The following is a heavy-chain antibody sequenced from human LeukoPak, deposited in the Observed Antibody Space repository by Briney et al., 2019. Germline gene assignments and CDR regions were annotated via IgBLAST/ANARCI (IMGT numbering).Heavy chain of an antibody. D-gene: IGHD6-13*01. J-gene: IGHJ4*02. V-gene: IGHV4-4*02. CDR3: ARASSWYALGY. CDR2: IYHSGSS. Sequence: PSETLSLTCAVSGGSINSPFSWCWVRQPPGKGLEWIGEIYHSGSSNYNPSLKSRVTISIDKSKNQFSLKLSSVTAADTAVYYCARASSWYALGYWGQGTLVTVSS. CDR1: GGSINSPFS.